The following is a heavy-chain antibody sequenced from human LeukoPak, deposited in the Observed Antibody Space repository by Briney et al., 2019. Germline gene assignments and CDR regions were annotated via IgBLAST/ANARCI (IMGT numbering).Heavy chain of an antibody. D-gene: IGHD6-19*01. V-gene: IGHV4-38-2*02. CDR2: MYHTGTT. CDR1: GYSNVYY. Sequence: SETLSLTCTVSGYSNVYYWGWIRQPPGKGLEWIASMYHTGTTYYNPSLEGRVTISIDTSKSHFSLKLSSVTAADMAVYYCARDRRAVAGPSFDYWGQGTLVTVSS. CDR3: ARDRRAVAGPSFDY. J-gene: IGHJ4*02.